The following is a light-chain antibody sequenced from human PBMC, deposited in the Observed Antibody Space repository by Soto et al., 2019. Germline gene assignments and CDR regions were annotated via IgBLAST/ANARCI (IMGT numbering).Light chain of an antibody. J-gene: IGLJ1*01. V-gene: IGLV2-11*01. Sequence: QSALTQPRSVSGSPGQSVTISCTGTSSDVGGYNYVSWYQQYSGKAPKVMIYDVSKRPSGVPDRFSGSKSGNTASLTISGLQAEDEADYYCCSHAGTNTFVFGTGTQLTVL. CDR3: CSHAGTNTFV. CDR1: SSDVGGYNY. CDR2: DVS.